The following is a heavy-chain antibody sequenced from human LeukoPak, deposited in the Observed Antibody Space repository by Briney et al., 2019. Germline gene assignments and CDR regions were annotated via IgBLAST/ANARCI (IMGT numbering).Heavy chain of an antibody. J-gene: IGHJ4*02. Sequence: PGGSLRLSCAASGFTFSSYSMNWVRQAPGKGLEWVAVISYDGSNKYYADSVKGRFTISRDNSKNTLYLQMNSLRADDTAVYYCAKDLWKADYWGQGTLVTVSS. D-gene: IGHD3-3*01. CDR3: AKDLWKADY. CDR1: GFTFSSYS. CDR2: ISYDGSNK. V-gene: IGHV3-30*18.